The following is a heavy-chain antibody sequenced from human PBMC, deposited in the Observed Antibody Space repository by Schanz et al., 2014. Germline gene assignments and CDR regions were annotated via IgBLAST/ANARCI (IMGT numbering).Heavy chain of an antibody. CDR2: ISTSGTYM. CDR3: ARGGPAYYFDD. V-gene: IGHV3-21*02. J-gene: IGHJ4*02. Sequence: EVQLLESGGGLVQPGGSLRLSCLASGFAFSSYGMNWLRQAPGKGLEWVSSISTSGTYMYIADSLKGRLTISRDDAKKSMYLQMNSLRAEDTAVYYCARGGPAYYFDDWGQGTLVTVSS. CDR1: GFAFSSYG.